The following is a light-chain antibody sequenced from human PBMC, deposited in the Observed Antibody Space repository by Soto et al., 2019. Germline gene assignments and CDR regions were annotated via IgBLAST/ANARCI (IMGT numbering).Light chain of an antibody. CDR2: DAS. J-gene: IGKJ1*01. CDR1: QSVSSH. CDR3: QQSYSTSWT. V-gene: IGKV3-15*01. Sequence: EIVMTQSPATLSVSPGEGATVSCRASQSVSSHLAWYQHKPGQAPRLLFYDASTRATGIPARFSGSGSGTDFTLTISSLQPDDFATYYCQQSYSTSWTFGQGTKVDI.